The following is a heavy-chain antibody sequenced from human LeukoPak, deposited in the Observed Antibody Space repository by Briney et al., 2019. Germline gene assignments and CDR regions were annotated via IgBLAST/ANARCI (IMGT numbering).Heavy chain of an antibody. D-gene: IGHD6-19*01. V-gene: IGHV3-30*02. CDR1: GFTFSSYG. CDR2: IRYDGSNK. J-gene: IGHJ4*02. CDR3: ARDPVGAGTFWSYFDY. Sequence: PGGSLRLSCAASGFTFSSYGMHWVRQAPGKGLEWVAFIRYDGSNKYYADSVKGRFTISRDNSKNTLYLQMNSLRAEDTAVYYCARDPVGAGTFWSYFDYWGQGTLVTVSS.